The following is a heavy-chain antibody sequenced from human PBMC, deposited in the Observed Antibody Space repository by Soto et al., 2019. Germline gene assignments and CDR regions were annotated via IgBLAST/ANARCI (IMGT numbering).Heavy chain of an antibody. CDR3: AHRAWLLWFGRGEYYFDY. CDR1: GFSLSTSGVG. J-gene: IGHJ4*02. Sequence: QITLKESGPTLVKPTQTLTLTCTFSGFSLSTSGVGVGWIRQPPGKALEWLALIYWDDDKRYSPSLKSRLTITKDTSKNQVVLTMTNMDPVDTATYYSAHRAWLLWFGRGEYYFDYWGQGTLVTVSS. CDR2: IYWDDDK. D-gene: IGHD3-10*01. V-gene: IGHV2-5*02.